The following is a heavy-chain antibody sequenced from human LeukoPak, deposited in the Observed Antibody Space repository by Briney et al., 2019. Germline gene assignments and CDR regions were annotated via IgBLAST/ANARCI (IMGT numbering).Heavy chain of an antibody. D-gene: IGHD6-13*01. CDR2: IIPIFGTA. CDR3: AREVGIAAAGTGWFDP. J-gene: IGHJ5*02. V-gene: IGHV1-69*13. CDR1: GGTFSSYA. Sequence: ASVKVSCKASGGTFSSYAISWVRQAPGQGLEWMGGIIPIFGTANYAQKFQGRVTITADESTSTAYMELSSLRSEDTAVYYCAREVGIAAAGTGWFDPWGQGTLVTVSS.